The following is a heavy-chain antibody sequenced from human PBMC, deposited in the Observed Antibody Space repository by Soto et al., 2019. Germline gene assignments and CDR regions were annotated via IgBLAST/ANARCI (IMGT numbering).Heavy chain of an antibody. Sequence: QVQLVESGGGVVQPGRSLRLSCAASGFTFSSYGMHWVRQAPGKGLEWVAVISYDGSNKYYADSVKGRFTISRDNSKNTLYLQMNSLRAEDPAVYYCAKDLLRPGRAYGMDVWGQVTTVTVSS. CDR2: ISYDGSNK. CDR3: AKDLLRPGRAYGMDV. D-gene: IGHD6-25*01. V-gene: IGHV3-30*18. J-gene: IGHJ6*02. CDR1: GFTFSSYG.